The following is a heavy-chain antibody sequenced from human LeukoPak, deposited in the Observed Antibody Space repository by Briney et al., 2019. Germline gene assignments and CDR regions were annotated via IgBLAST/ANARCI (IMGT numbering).Heavy chain of an antibody. J-gene: IGHJ4*02. D-gene: IGHD4-11*01. CDR1: GGXISGYY. CDR2: IYTSGST. CDR3: AKAGNYGLPDY. V-gene: IGHV4-4*07. Sequence: SETLSLTCIVSGGXISGYYWSWIRQPAGKGLEWIGRIYTSGSTNYNPSLKSRVTMSVDTSKNQFSLKLSSVTAADTAVYYCAKAGNYGLPDYWGQGTLVTVSS.